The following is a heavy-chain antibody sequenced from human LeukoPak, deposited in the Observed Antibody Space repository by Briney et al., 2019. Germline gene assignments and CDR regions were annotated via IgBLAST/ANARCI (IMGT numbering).Heavy chain of an antibody. CDR2: IYHSGST. Sequence: SGTLSLTCAVSGGSISSSNWWSWVRQPPGKGLEWIGEIYHSGSTNYNPSLKSRVTISVDKSKNQFSLKLSSVTAADTAVYYCARHRYSFQTDAFDIWGQGTMVTVSS. CDR3: ARHRYSFQTDAFDI. CDR1: GGSISSSNW. D-gene: IGHD5-18*01. J-gene: IGHJ3*02. V-gene: IGHV4-4*02.